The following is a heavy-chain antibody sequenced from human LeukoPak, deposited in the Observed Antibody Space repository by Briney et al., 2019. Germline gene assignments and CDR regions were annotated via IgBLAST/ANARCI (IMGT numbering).Heavy chain of an antibody. CDR2: IYYSGST. J-gene: IGHJ4*02. CDR3: ARHGRYDFWSGSRGGIAY. CDR1: GCSISSSSYY. Sequence: SETLSLTCTVSGCSISSSSYYWGWIRQPPGKGLEWIGSIYYSGSTYYNPSLKSRVTISVDTSKNQFSLKLSSVTAADTAVYYCARHGRYDFWSGSRGGIAYWGQGTLVTVSS. V-gene: IGHV4-39*01. D-gene: IGHD3-3*01.